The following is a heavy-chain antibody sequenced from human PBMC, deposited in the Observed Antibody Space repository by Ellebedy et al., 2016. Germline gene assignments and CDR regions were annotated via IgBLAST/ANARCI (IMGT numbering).Heavy chain of an antibody. V-gene: IGHV4-4*02. D-gene: IGHD6-19*01. Sequence: SETLSLTXAVSGGSISSSNWWSWVRQPPGKGLEWIGEIYHSGSTNYNPSLKSRVTISVDKSKNQFSLKLSSVTAADTAVYYCARRTAGYSSGWSFDYWGQGTLVTVSS. CDR3: ARRTAGYSSGWSFDY. CDR1: GGSISSSNW. J-gene: IGHJ4*02. CDR2: IYHSGST.